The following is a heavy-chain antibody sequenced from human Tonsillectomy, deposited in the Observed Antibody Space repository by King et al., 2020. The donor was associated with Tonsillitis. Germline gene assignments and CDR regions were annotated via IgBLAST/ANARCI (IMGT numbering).Heavy chain of an antibody. CDR3: ARVSMTITSGYYYYYMDV. J-gene: IGHJ6*03. Sequence: LQESGPGLVKPSETLSLTCIVSGGSISRYYWSWIRQPPGKELEWIGYIYICGSAHYNESLKSRVTISVDTSKNQFSLKLSSVTAADTAVYYCARVSMTITSGYYYYYMDVWGKGTTVTVSS. D-gene: IGHD4/OR15-4a*01. CDR1: GGSISRYY. CDR2: IYICGSA. V-gene: IGHV4-59*01.